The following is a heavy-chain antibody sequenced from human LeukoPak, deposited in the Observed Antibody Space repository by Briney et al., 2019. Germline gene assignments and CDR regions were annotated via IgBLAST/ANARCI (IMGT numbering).Heavy chain of an antibody. D-gene: IGHD6-6*01. CDR1: GDSVSSNSAT. CDR3: ARRASSSGGFDI. Sequence: SQTLSLTCAISGDSVSSNSATWNWIRLSPSRGLEWLGRTYYRSKWYNDYVISVKSRITINPDTSKNQFSLQLNSVTPEDTAVYYCARRASSSGGFDIWGQGTKVTVSP. V-gene: IGHV6-1*01. CDR2: TYYRSKWYN. J-gene: IGHJ3*02.